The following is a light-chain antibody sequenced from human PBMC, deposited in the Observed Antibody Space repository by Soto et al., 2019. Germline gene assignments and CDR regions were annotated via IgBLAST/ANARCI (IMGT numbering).Light chain of an antibody. V-gene: IGKV3-15*01. CDR1: RTVGSK. CDR3: QQYSHWKT. Sequence: EIVMTQSPATLSVSPGERVTLSCRASRTVGSKLAWYQQKPGQAPRLLISDASTRATGIPARFSGSGSGTEFTLTISSLQSEDFAFYYCQQYSHWKTFGQGTKLEIK. CDR2: DAS. J-gene: IGKJ2*01.